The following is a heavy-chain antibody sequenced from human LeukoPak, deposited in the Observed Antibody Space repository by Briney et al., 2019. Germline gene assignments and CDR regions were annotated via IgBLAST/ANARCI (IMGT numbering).Heavy chain of an antibody. V-gene: IGHV3-21*01. D-gene: IGHD6-13*01. Sequence: GGSLRLSCAASGFTFSSYSMNWVRQAPGKGLEWVSSISSSSSYIYYADSVKGRFTISRDNAKNSLYLQMNSLRAEDTAAYYCARLSDSQAAGSHYFDYWGQGTLVTVSS. J-gene: IGHJ4*02. CDR1: GFTFSSYS. CDR3: ARLSDSQAAGSHYFDY. CDR2: ISSSSSYI.